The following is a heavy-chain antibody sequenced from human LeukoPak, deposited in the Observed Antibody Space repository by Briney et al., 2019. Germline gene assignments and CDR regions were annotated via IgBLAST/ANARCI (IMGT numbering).Heavy chain of an antibody. Sequence: PSETLSLTCAVYGGSFSGYYWSWIRQPPGKGLEWIGEINHSGSTNYNPSLKSRVTISVDTSKNQFSLKLSSVTAADTAVYYCARYSGSHYAFDIWGQGTMVTVSS. J-gene: IGHJ3*02. CDR2: INHSGST. V-gene: IGHV4-34*01. D-gene: IGHD1-26*01. CDR3: ARYSGSHYAFDI. CDR1: GGSFSGYY.